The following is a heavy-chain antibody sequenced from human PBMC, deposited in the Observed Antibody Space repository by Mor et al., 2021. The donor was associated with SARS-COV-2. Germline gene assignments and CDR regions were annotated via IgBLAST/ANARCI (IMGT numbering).Heavy chain of an antibody. CDR3: ARQETSTYDSSGYSAAFDI. J-gene: IGHJ3*02. CDR2: IYYSGST. D-gene: IGHD3-22*01. V-gene: IGHV4-39*01. Sequence: GKGLEWIGSIYYSGSTYYNPSLKSRVTISVDTSKNQFSLKLSSVTAADTAVYYCARQETSTYDSSGYSAAFDIWGQG.